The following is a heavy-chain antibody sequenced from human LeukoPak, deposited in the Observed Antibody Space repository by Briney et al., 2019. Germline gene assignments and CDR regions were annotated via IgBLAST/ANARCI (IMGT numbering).Heavy chain of an antibody. D-gene: IGHD1-26*01. V-gene: IGHV4-4*07. CDR3: AISSGSYYYYYYYMDV. J-gene: IGHJ6*03. Sequence: SETLSLTCTVSGGSISSYYWSWIRQPAGKGLEWIGRIYTSGSTNYNPSLKSRVTVSVHTSKNQFSLKLSSVTAADTAVYYCAISSGSYYYYYYYMDVWGKGTTVTVS. CDR2: IYTSGST. CDR1: GGSISSYY.